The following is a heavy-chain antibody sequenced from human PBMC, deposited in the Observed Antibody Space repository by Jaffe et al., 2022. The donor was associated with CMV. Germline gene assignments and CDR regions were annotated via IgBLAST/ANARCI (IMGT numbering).Heavy chain of an antibody. D-gene: IGHD3-22*01. Sequence: QVQLQQWGAGLLKPSETLSLTCAVYGGSFSGYYWSWIRQPPGKGLEWIGEINHSGSTNYNPSLKSRVTISVDTSKNQFSLKLSSVTAADTAVYYCARGKYYYDSLYPAFDYWGQGTLVTVSS. CDR3: ARGKYYYDSLYPAFDY. J-gene: IGHJ4*02. V-gene: IGHV4-34*01. CDR1: GGSFSGYY. CDR2: INHSGST.